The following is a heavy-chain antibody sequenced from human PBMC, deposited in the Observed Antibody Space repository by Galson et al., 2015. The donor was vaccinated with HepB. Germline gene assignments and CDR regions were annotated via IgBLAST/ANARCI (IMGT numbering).Heavy chain of an antibody. CDR2: ISAYNGNT. Sequence: SVKVSCKASGYTFTSYGISWVRQAPGQGLEWMGWISAYNGNTNYAQKLQGRVTMTTDTSTSTAYMELRSLRSDDTAVYYCARGALTERYGELLYSEFDYWGQGTLVTVSS. CDR3: ARGALTERYGELLYSEFDY. D-gene: IGHD3-10*01. CDR1: GYTFTSYG. J-gene: IGHJ4*02. V-gene: IGHV1-18*04.